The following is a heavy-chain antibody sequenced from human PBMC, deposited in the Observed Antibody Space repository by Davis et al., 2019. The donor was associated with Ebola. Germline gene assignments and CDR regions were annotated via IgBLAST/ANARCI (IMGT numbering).Heavy chain of an antibody. D-gene: IGHD3-3*01. CDR3: ASEATIFGVVIIGYFDY. CDR2: IKSKTDGGTT. J-gene: IGHJ4*02. CDR1: GFTFSSYS. Sequence: GESLKISCAASGFTFSSYSMNWVRQAPGKGLEWVGRIKSKTDGGTTDYAAPVKGRFTISRDDSKNTLYLQMNSLRAEDTAVYYCASEATIFGVVIIGYFDYWGQGTLVTVSS. V-gene: IGHV3-15*01.